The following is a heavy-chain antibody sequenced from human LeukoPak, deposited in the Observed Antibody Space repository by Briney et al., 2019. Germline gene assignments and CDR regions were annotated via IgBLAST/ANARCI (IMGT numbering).Heavy chain of an antibody. J-gene: IGHJ4*02. CDR1: GGSISSSSYY. CDR2: INHSGST. V-gene: IGHV4-39*07. CDR3: ARADMDSSGYYEYNFDY. D-gene: IGHD3-22*01. Sequence: PSETLSLTCIVSGGSISSSSYYWAWIRQPPGKGLEWIGEINHSGSTNYNPSLKSRVTISVDTSKNQFSLKLSSVTAADTAVYYCARADMDSSGYYEYNFDYWGQGTLVTVPS.